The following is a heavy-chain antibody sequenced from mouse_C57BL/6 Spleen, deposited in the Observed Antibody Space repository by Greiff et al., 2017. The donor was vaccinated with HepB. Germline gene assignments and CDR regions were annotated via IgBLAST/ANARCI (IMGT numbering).Heavy chain of an antibody. CDR2: IDPETGGT. V-gene: IGHV1-15*01. D-gene: IGHD2-5*01. Sequence: QVQLKQSGAELVRPGASVTLSCKASGYTFTDYEMHWVKQTPVHGLEWIGAIDPETGGTAYNQKFKGKAILTADKSSSTAYMELRSLTSEDSAVYYCTREGSYYSNYFDYWGQGTTLTVSS. CDR1: GYTFTDYE. CDR3: TREGSYYSNYFDY. J-gene: IGHJ2*01.